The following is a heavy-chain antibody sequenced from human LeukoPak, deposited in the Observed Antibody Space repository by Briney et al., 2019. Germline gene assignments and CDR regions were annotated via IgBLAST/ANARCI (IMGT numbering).Heavy chain of an antibody. CDR2: IYNNGRT. D-gene: IGHD5-12*01. V-gene: IGHV4-59*11. Sequence: SETLSLTCTVSGDSISSHYWSWIRQPPGKGLEWIGYIYNNGRTNYNPSLMSRVTISLDTSKNQFSLNLSSVTAADTAVCYCAREGSAYDYYFDYWGQGILVTVSS. CDR3: AREGSAYDYYFDY. CDR1: GDSISSHY. J-gene: IGHJ4*02.